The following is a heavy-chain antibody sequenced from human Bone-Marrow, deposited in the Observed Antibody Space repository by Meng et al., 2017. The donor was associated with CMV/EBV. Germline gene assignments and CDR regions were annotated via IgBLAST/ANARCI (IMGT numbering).Heavy chain of an antibody. J-gene: IGHJ6*02. CDR1: GFTFSSYS. CDR2: ISSSSSTI. Sequence: GGSLRLSCAASGFTFSSYSMNWVRQAPGKGLEWVSYISSSSSTIYYADSVKGRFTISRDNAKNSLYLQMNSLRAEDTAVYYCARPYDFWSGYLNGMDVWGQGPTVTVSS. D-gene: IGHD3-3*01. CDR3: ARPYDFWSGYLNGMDV. V-gene: IGHV3-48*04.